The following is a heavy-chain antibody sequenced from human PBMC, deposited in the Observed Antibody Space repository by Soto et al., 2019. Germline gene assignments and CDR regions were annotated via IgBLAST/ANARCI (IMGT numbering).Heavy chain of an antibody. D-gene: IGHD2-8*01. CDR2: ISGSGGST. Sequence: EVQLLESGGGLVQPGGSLRLSCAASGFTFSSYAMSWVRQAPGKGLEWVSAISGSGGSTYYADSVKGRFTISRDNSKNTLYLQMNSLRAEDTAVYYCAKDRYCTNGVCSRSISWYFDLSGRGTLVTVSS. CDR1: GFTFSSYA. CDR3: AKDRYCTNGVCSRSISWYFDL. J-gene: IGHJ2*01. V-gene: IGHV3-23*01.